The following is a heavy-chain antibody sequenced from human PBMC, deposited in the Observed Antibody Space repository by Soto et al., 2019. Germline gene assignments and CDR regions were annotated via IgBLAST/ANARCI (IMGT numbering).Heavy chain of an antibody. V-gene: IGHV3-11*05. Sequence: QVRLVESGGGLVKPGGSLRLSCSLSGFTFSDYYMSWIRQAPGKGLEWISYITSSGTYTMYADSVKGRFTISRDNARNALYLQMNNPRADDTAVYYCAREKQKVNGLDVWGQGTTVTVSS. CDR3: AREKQKVNGLDV. CDR2: ITSSGTYT. D-gene: IGHD6-13*01. CDR1: GFTFSDYY. J-gene: IGHJ6*02.